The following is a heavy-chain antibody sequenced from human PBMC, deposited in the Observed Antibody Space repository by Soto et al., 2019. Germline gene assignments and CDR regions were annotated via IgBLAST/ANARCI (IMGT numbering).Heavy chain of an antibody. CDR3: ARQFRKTIDY. CDR1: GGSISSSSYY. Sequence: SETLSLTCTVSGGSISSSSYYWGWIRQPPGKGLEWIGSIYYSGSTYYNPSLRSRVTISVDTSKNQFSLKLSSVTAADTAVYYCARQFRKTIDYWGQGTLVTVSS. CDR2: IYYSGST. J-gene: IGHJ4*02. V-gene: IGHV4-39*01.